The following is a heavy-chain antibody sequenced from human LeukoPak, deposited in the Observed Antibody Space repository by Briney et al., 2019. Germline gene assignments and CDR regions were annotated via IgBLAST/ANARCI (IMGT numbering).Heavy chain of an antibody. CDR1: GGSISSGGYY. D-gene: IGHD3-3*01. Sequence: PSQTLSLTCTVSGGSISSGGYYWSWIRQPPGKGLEWIGYIYYSGSTNYNPSLKSRVTISVDTSKNQFSLKLSSVTAADTAVYYCARVVLKLRFLESYNWFDPWGQGTLVTVSS. CDR2: IYYSGST. V-gene: IGHV4-61*08. J-gene: IGHJ5*02. CDR3: ARVVLKLRFLESYNWFDP.